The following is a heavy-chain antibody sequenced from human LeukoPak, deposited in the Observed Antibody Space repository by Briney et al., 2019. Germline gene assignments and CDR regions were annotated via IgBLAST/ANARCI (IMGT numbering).Heavy chain of an antibody. Sequence: ASVKVSCKASGYTFTGYYMHWVRQAPGQGLEWMGWINPNSGGTNYAQKFQGRVTMTRDTSISTAYMELSRLRSDDTAVYYCARDPGYSGYDPPTYVDYWGQGTLVTVSS. V-gene: IGHV1-2*02. CDR2: INPNSGGT. CDR1: GYTFTGYY. J-gene: IGHJ4*02. CDR3: ARDPGYSGYDPPTYVDY. D-gene: IGHD5-12*01.